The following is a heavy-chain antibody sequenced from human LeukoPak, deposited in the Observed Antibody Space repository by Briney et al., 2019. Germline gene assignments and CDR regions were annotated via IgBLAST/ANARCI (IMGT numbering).Heavy chain of an antibody. D-gene: IGHD7-27*01. CDR2: ISGNGRST. J-gene: IGHJ2*01. Sequence: GGSLRLSCAASGFTFSRHDMNWIRQAPGKGLEWVSGISGNGRSTYYADSAKGRFTISRDNSKNTVYLQMNTLRAEDTVVYYCANPWGSGWYFDLWGRGTLVTVSS. CDR3: ANPWGSGWYFDL. V-gene: IGHV3-23*01. CDR1: GFTFSRHD.